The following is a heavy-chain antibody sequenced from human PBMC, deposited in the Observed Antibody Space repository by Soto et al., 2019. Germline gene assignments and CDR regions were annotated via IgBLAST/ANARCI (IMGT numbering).Heavy chain of an antibody. J-gene: IGHJ6*02. CDR1: GFTFSSYA. D-gene: IGHD6-25*01. CDR3: ARDQQRGYYGMDV. Sequence: ESGGGVVQPGRSLRLSCAASGFTFSSYAMHWVRQAPGKGLEWVAVISYDGSNKYYADSVKGRFTISRDNSKNTLYLQMNSLRAEDTAVYFCARDQQRGYYGMDVWGQGTTVTVSS. V-gene: IGHV3-30-3*01. CDR2: ISYDGSNK.